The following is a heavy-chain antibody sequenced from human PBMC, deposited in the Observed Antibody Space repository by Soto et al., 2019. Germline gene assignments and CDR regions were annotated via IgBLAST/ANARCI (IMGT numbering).Heavy chain of an antibody. V-gene: IGHV3-21*01. Sequence: EVQLVESGGGLVQPGGSLRLSCAASGFTFSSYSMNWVRQAPGKGLEWVSSISSSGSTIYYADSVKGRFTISRDNAKNSLYLQMNSLRAEDTAVYYCARENAMGWFDPWGQGTLVTVSS. D-gene: IGHD2-2*01. J-gene: IGHJ5*02. CDR2: ISSSGSTI. CDR3: ARENAMGWFDP. CDR1: GFTFSSYS.